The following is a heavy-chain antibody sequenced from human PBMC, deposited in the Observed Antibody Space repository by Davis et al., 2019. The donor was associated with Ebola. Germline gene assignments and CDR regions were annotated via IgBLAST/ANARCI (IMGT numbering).Heavy chain of an antibody. CDR2: IRSKANSYAT. D-gene: IGHD2-2*02. J-gene: IGHJ4*02. V-gene: IGHV3-73*01. CDR3: VGSDCSSTSCYTGGDY. Sequence: GGSLRLSCAASGFTFSGSAMHWVRQASGKGLEWVGRIRSKANSYATAYAASVKGRFTISRDDSKNTAYLQMNSLKTEDTAVYYCVGSDCSSTSCYTGGDYWGQGTLVTVSS. CDR1: GFTFSGSA.